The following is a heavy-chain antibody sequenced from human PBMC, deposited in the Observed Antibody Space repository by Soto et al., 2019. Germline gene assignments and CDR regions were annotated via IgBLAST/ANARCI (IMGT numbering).Heavy chain of an antibody. Sequence: EVQLVESGGGLVQPGGSLRLSCAASGFTFSRYWMHWVRQVPGKGLVWISRIKGDESSTNYADSVKGRFTISRDNAKNSLYLQMNSLRAEDTAVYYCAREDGSGRGGYWGQGTLVTVSS. CDR3: AREDGSGRGGY. CDR2: IKGDESST. V-gene: IGHV3-74*01. J-gene: IGHJ4*02. D-gene: IGHD3-10*01. CDR1: GFTFSRYW.